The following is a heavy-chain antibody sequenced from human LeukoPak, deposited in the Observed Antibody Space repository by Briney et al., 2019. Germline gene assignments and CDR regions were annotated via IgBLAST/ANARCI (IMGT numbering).Heavy chain of an antibody. D-gene: IGHD1-26*01. J-gene: IGHJ3*02. CDR3: ARGRQNSGSYSDAFDI. V-gene: IGHV4-39*01. CDR2: IYYSGST. CDR1: GGSISSSSYY. Sequence: SETLSLTCTVSGGSISSSSYYWGWIRQPPGKGLEWIGNIYYSGSTYYNPSLKSRVTISVDTPKNQFSLKLSSVTAADTAVYYCARGRQNSGSYSDAFDIWGRGTMVIVSS.